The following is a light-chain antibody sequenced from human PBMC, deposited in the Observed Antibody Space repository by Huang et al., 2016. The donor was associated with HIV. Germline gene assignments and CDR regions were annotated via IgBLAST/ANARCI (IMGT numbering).Light chain of an antibody. Sequence: EIVLTLSTGTLFLSPGERATLSCRASQTVRSSNLAWFQQKAGQAPRLLIYNAFRRATGIPARFSGSGSGTDFTLTISRLEPEDFAVYYCQQYGTSPRTFGQGTKLDIK. CDR1: QTVRSSN. CDR3: QQYGTSPRT. V-gene: IGKV3-20*01. CDR2: NAF. J-gene: IGKJ1*01.